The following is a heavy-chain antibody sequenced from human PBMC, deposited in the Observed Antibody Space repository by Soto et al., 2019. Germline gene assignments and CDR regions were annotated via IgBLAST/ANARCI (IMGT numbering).Heavy chain of an antibody. CDR2: IWYDGSNK. CDR1: GFTFSSYG. Sequence: QVQLVESGGGVVQPGRSLRLSCAASGFTFSSYGMHWVRQAPGKGLEWVAVIWYDGSNKYYADSVKGRFTISRDNSKNTLYLQMNSLRAEDTAVYYCARGGITMVRGVQFWFDAWGQGTLVTVSS. V-gene: IGHV3-33*01. D-gene: IGHD3-10*01. CDR3: ARGGITMVRGVQFWFDA. J-gene: IGHJ5*02.